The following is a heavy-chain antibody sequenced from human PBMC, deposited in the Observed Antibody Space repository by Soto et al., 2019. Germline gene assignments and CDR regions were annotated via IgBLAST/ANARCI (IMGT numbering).Heavy chain of an antibody. CDR3: AHTYYYDSSGYYYHDY. J-gene: IGHJ4*02. Sequence: QITLKESGPTLVKPTQTLTLTCTFSGFSLSTSGVGVGWIRQPPGKALEWLALIYWDDDKRYSPSLKRRLTINKDISKNQVVLTMTNVDPVYTATYYCAHTYYYDSSGYYYHDYWVQGTLVTVSS. D-gene: IGHD3-22*01. CDR1: GFSLSTSGVG. CDR2: IYWDDDK. V-gene: IGHV2-5*02.